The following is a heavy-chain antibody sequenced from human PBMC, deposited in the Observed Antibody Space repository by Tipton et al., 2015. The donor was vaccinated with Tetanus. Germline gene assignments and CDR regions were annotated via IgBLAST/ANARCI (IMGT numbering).Heavy chain of an antibody. V-gene: IGHV6-1*01. CDR2: TYFRSKWFT. CDR1: GDRVSSNSVA. Sequence: LVKPTQTLSLTCAISGDRVSSNSVAWNWIRQSPSRGLEWLGRTYFRSKWFTDFAPSVKSRITIQPDTSKNQFFLQLHSVTPYDTAVYFCARGGGGPPFDSWGQGTLVTVSS. CDR3: ARGGGGPPFDS. J-gene: IGHJ4*02. D-gene: IGHD3-16*01.